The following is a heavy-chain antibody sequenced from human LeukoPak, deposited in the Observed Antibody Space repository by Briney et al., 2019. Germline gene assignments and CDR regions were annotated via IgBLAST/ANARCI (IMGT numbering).Heavy chain of an antibody. CDR2: INHSGST. J-gene: IGHJ4*02. Sequence: SETLPLTCAVYGGSFSGYYWSWIRQPPGKGLEWIGEINHSGSTNYNPSLKSRVTISVDTSKNQFSLKLSSVTAADTAVYYCARGQGIAAAAFGYWGQGTLVTVSS. CDR3: ARGQGIAAAAFGY. CDR1: GGSFSGYY. D-gene: IGHD6-13*01. V-gene: IGHV4-34*01.